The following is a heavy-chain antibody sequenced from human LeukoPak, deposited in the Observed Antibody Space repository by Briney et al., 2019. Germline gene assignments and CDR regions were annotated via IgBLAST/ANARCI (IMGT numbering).Heavy chain of an antibody. V-gene: IGHV3-23*01. CDR1: GFRLNNYA. CDR3: ATTQIAVTPRGYFQH. D-gene: IGHD6-19*01. CDR2: LGGDGTST. Sequence: GGSLRLSCAASGFRLNNYAMSWVRQAPGKGLEWVSTLGGDGTSTLYADSVKGRFTVSRDTSKNILSLQMNSLRAEDTAVYYCATTQIAVTPRGYFQHWGQGTLVTVSS. J-gene: IGHJ1*01.